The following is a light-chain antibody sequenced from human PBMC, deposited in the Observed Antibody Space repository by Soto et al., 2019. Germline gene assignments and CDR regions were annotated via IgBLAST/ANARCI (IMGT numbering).Light chain of an antibody. Sequence: IVLTQSPGSLALSPGETATVSCRASQSVSSGYLAWYQRRPGQAPRLLIFGASSRATGITDRFSGSGSGTDFTLTITRLAREDFAVYYCQPYGNSPKTFGQGTKVDIK. V-gene: IGKV3-20*01. CDR3: QPYGNSPKT. CDR2: GAS. CDR1: QSVSSGY. J-gene: IGKJ1*01.